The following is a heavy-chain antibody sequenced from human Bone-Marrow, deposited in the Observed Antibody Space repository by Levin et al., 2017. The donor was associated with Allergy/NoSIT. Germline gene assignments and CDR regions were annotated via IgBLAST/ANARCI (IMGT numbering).Heavy chain of an antibody. V-gene: IGHV4-34*01. D-gene: IGHD2-2*01. J-gene: IGHJ5*02. CDR1: GGSFSGYY. CDR2: INHSGST. Sequence: PSETLSLTCAVYGGSFSGYYWSWIRQPPGKGLEWIGEINHSGSTNYNPSLKSRVTISVDTSKNQFSLKLSSVTAADTAVYYCARVPICSSTSCKRGNWFDPWGQGTLVTVSS. CDR3: ARVPICSSTSCKRGNWFDP.